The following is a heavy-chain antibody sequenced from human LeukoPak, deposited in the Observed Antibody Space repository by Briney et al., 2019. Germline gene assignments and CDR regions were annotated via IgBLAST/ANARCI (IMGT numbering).Heavy chain of an antibody. D-gene: IGHD3-3*01. V-gene: IGHV3-33*01. CDR3: ARDAFGVDKSPF. Sequence: GGSLRLSCTASASTFTTYGFHWVRQAPGKGLEWVALIWADGSNQFSADSVKGQVNMARDNAKNTLYLQMNSLRAEDTAVYYCARDAFGVDKSPFWGQGILVTVSS. CDR2: IWADGSNQ. CDR1: ASTFTTYG. J-gene: IGHJ4*02.